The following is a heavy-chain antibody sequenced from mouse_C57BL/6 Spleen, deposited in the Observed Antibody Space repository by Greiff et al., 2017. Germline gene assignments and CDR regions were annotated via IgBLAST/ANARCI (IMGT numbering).Heavy chain of an antibody. J-gene: IGHJ1*03. CDR2: INPNNGGT. Sequence: VQLQQSGPELVKPGASVKISCKASGYTFTDYYMNWVKQSHGKSLEWIGDINPNNGGTSYNQKFKGKATLSVDKSSSPAYMELRSLTSEYSAVYYCARGDYYGSSYSDWYFDVWGTGTTVTVSS. CDR1: GYTFTDYY. V-gene: IGHV1-26*01. D-gene: IGHD1-1*01. CDR3: ARGDYYGSSYSDWYFDV.